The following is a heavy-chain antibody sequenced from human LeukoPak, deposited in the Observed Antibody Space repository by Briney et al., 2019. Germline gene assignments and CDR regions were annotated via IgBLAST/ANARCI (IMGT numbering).Heavy chain of an antibody. Sequence: SETLSLTCTVSGGSISSYYWSWIRQPPGKGLEWIGSIYYSGSTYYNPSLKSRVTISVDTSKNQFSLKLSSVTAADTAVYYCARHVPAIVVVTAILGYHDYWGQGTLVTVSS. CDR1: GGSISSYY. V-gene: IGHV4-39*01. CDR3: ARHVPAIVVVTAILGYHDY. J-gene: IGHJ4*02. CDR2: IYYSGST. D-gene: IGHD2-21*02.